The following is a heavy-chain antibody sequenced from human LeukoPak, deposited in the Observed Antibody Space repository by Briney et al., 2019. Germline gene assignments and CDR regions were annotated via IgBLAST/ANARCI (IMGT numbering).Heavy chain of an antibody. CDR2: IYYSGST. D-gene: IGHD3-3*01. V-gene: IGHV4-59*01. Sequence: PSETLSLTCTVSGDSIGSYYWSWIRQPPGKGLEWIGYIYYSGSTNYNPSLKSRVTISVDTSKKQFSLKLTSVTAADTAVYYCARESRTIFGVVIIDYWGQGTLVTVSS. CDR1: GDSIGSYY. J-gene: IGHJ4*02. CDR3: ARESRTIFGVVIIDY.